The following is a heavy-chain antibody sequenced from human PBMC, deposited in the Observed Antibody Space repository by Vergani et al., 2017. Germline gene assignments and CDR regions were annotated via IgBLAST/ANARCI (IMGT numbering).Heavy chain of an antibody. Sequence: VQLVESGGGLVKPGGSLRLSCAASGFPFSDYYMSWIRQAPGKGLEWVSAISGSGGSTYYADSVKGRCTISRDNSKNTLYLQMNSLRAEDTAVYYCANLAAAGTTFWGQGTLVTVSS. CDR2: ISGSGGST. D-gene: IGHD6-13*01. CDR1: GFPFSDYY. CDR3: ANLAAAGTTF. V-gene: IGHV3-23*04. J-gene: IGHJ4*02.